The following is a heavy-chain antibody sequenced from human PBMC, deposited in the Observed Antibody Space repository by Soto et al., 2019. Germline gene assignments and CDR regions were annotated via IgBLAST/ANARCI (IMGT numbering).Heavy chain of an antibody. CDR2: ISWNSGSI. V-gene: IGHV3-9*01. J-gene: IGHJ4*02. Sequence: EVQLVESGGGLVQPGRSLRLSCAASGFTFDDYAMHWVRQAPGKGLEWVSGISWNSGSIGYADSVKGRFTISRDNAKNSLYLQMNSLRAEDTALYYCAKDMSYSSSRGADFDYWGQGTLVTVSS. CDR1: GFTFDDYA. D-gene: IGHD6-13*01. CDR3: AKDMSYSSSRGADFDY.